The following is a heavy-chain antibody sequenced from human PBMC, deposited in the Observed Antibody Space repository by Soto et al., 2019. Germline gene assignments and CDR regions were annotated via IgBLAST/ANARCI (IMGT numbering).Heavy chain of an antibody. CDR3: ARNGGDHYLSSGYEYDIEY. CDR2: IDLTDSYT. D-gene: IGHD3-22*01. CDR1: LQGFPNNW. J-gene: IGHJ4*02. V-gene: IGHV5-10-1*01. Sequence: VESLKICFKDSLQGFPNNWMALVLQMPGKGLDRMGRIDLTDSYTSYSPSFQGHISFSADRSINTTYLHWSSLRASDTAMYYCARNGGDHYLSSGYEYDIEYWGQGTPVTVSS.